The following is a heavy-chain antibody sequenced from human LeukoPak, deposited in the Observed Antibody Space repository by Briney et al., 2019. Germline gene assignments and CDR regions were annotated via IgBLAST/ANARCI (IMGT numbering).Heavy chain of an antibody. Sequence: SETLSLTCTVSGGSISSYYWSWIRQPPGKGLEWIGYIYYSGSTNYNPSLKSRVTISVDTSKNQFSLKLSSVTAADTAVYYCARLRADYYDSSFDYWGQGPLVTVSS. CDR2: IYYSGST. J-gene: IGHJ4*02. D-gene: IGHD3-22*01. V-gene: IGHV4-59*08. CDR3: ARLRADYYDSSFDY. CDR1: GGSISSYY.